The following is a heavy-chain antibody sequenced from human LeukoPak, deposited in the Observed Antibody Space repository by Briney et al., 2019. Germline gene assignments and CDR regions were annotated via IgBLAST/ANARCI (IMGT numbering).Heavy chain of an antibody. CDR2: IYHSGST. D-gene: IGHD3-22*01. J-gene: IGHJ3*02. Sequence: SETVSLTCTVSGYSISSGYYWGWIRQPPGKGLEWIGSIYHSGSTYYNPSLKSRVTISVDTSKNQFSLKLSSVTAADTAVYYCARGAYDDAFDIWGQGTMVTVSS. CDR3: ARGAYDDAFDI. V-gene: IGHV4-38-2*02. CDR1: GYSISSGYY.